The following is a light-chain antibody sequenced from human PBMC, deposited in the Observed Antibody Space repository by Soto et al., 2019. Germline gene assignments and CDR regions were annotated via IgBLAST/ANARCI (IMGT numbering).Light chain of an antibody. V-gene: IGKV3-15*01. J-gene: IGKJ1*01. CDR1: QSISSK. CDR2: GAS. CDR3: QQYNNWPAWT. Sequence: EIMMTQSQATQSVSPGERATLSYKASQSISSKLAWYQQKPVQAPRLLIYGASTRATGIPVRFSGSGSGTEFTLAISSLQSEDFAVYYCQQYNNWPAWTFGQGTKVDI.